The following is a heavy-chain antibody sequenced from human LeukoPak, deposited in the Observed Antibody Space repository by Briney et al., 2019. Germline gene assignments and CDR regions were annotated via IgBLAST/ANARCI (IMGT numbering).Heavy chain of an antibody. J-gene: IGHJ6*04. CDR1: GFTFSSYE. Sequence: GGSLRLSCAASGFTFSSYEMNWVRQAPGKGLEWVSYISSSGSTIYYADSVKGRFTISRDNAKNSLYLQMNSLRAEDTAVYYCAELGITMIGGVRGKLTTVTISS. CDR2: ISSSGSTI. D-gene: IGHD3-10*02. CDR3: AELGITMIGGV. V-gene: IGHV3-48*03.